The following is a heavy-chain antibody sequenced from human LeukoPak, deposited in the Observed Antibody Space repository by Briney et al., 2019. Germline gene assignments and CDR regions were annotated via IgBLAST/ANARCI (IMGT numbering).Heavy chain of an antibody. Sequence: GGSLRLSCAASGFTFSSYEMNWVRQAPGKGLEWVSYISSSGSTIYYAGSVKGRFTISRDNAKNSLYLQMNSLRAEDTAVYYCARGRGLYYYGSGSCRFDYWGQGTLVTVSS. D-gene: IGHD3-10*01. CDR2: ISSSGSTI. V-gene: IGHV3-48*03. CDR1: GFTFSSYE. J-gene: IGHJ4*02. CDR3: ARGRGLYYYGSGSCRFDY.